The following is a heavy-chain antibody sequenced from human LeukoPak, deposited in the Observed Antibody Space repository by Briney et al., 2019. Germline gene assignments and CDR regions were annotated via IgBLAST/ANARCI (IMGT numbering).Heavy chain of an antibody. CDR1: GGAISSYY. CDR3: ARDLVTVTKGFDI. D-gene: IGHD4-17*01. CDR2: IYTSGST. J-gene: IGHJ3*02. V-gene: IGHV4-4*07. Sequence: SETLSLTCTVSGGAISSYYWSCIRQPAGKGLEGIGRIYTSGSTNYNPSLKSRVTISIDTSRNQFSLRLSSVTAADTAVYYCARDLVTVTKGFDIWGQGTMVSVSS.